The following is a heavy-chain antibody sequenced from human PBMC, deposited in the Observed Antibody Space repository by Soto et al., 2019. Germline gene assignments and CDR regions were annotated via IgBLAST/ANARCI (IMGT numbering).Heavy chain of an antibody. Sequence: QITVKESGPTLVKPTQTLTLPGTFSGFSLSPTGVGVVWVGQAPGKALEGLAVNYWEDDKRYSPSLKRRLTITKDTSRNQVVRTMTNMDPVDTATYYCARGTFRGILGAGGLDVWCQGSTVTVS. CDR1: GFSLSPTGVG. V-gene: IGHV2-5*02. D-gene: IGHD3-10*01. CDR2: NYWEDDK. CDR3: ARGTFRGILGAGGLDV. J-gene: IGHJ6*02.